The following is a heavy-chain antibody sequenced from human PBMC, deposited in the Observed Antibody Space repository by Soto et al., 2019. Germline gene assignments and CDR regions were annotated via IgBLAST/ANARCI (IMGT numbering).Heavy chain of an antibody. D-gene: IGHD6-6*01. V-gene: IGHV4-30-2*01. CDR3: ARDTPRYSSSTTEGMDV. J-gene: IGHJ6*02. CDR2: THHSGRT. CDR1: GGSISSGGYS. Sequence: SETLSLTCAVSGGSISSGGYSWSWVRQPPGKGLEWIGETHHSGRTNYNPYLKSRITISVDKSKNHFSLKLSSVTAADTAVYYCARDTPRYSSSTTEGMDVWGQGTTVTVSS.